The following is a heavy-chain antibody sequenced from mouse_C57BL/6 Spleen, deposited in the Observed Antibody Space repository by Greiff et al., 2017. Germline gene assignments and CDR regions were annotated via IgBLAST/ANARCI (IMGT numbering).Heavy chain of an antibody. V-gene: IGHV1-55*01. CDR2: IYPGSGST. CDR3: ARYYGKPAWFAY. J-gene: IGHJ3*01. Sequence: QVQLKQPGAELVKPGASVKMSCKASGYTFTSYWITWVKQRPGQGLEWIGDIYPGSGSTNYNEKFKSKATLTVDTSSSTAYMQLSSLTSEDSAVYYCARYYGKPAWFAYWGQGTLVTVSA. CDR1: GYTFTSYW. D-gene: IGHD2-1*01.